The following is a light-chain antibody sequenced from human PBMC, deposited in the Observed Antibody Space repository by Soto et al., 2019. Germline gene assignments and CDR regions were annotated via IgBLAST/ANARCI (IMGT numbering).Light chain of an antibody. CDR3: QQLNSYPLT. CDR2: EAS. CDR1: QTITNW. J-gene: IGKJ4*01. Sequence: DIQMTQSPSTLSASVGGRVTITCRASQTITNWLAWYQQKPGKAPKVLIYEASTLETGVPSRFSGSGSGTEFTLTISSLQPEDFATYYCQQLNSYPLTLGGGTKVDIK. V-gene: IGKV1-5*01.